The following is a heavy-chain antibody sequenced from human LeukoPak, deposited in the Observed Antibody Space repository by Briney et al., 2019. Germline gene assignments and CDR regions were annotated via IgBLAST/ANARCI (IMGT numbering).Heavy chain of an antibody. CDR1: GFTFDDYA. D-gene: IGHD6-19*01. CDR2: ISWNSGSI. CDR3: ASWAPGIAVAIY. V-gene: IGHV3-9*01. Sequence: GGSLRLSCAASGFTFDDYAMHWVRQAPGKGLEWVSGISWNSGSISYADSVKGRFTISRDNAKNSLYLQMNRLRAEDTAVYYCASWAPGIAVAIYWGQGTLVTVSS. J-gene: IGHJ4*02.